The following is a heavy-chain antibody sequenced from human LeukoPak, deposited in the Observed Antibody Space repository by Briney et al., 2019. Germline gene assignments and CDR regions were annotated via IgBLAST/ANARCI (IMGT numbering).Heavy chain of an antibody. CDR3: ARGLPAVILYYFDY. CDR1: GGSISSSSYY. Sequence: SETQSLTCTVSGGSISSSSYYWGWIRQPPGKGLEWIGSIYYSGSTYYYPSLKSRVAISVGTSKSQFSLKLSSVTAADTAVYYCARGLPAVILYYFDYWGQGTLVTVSS. CDR2: IYYSGST. J-gene: IGHJ4*02. V-gene: IGHV4-39*01. D-gene: IGHD2-2*01.